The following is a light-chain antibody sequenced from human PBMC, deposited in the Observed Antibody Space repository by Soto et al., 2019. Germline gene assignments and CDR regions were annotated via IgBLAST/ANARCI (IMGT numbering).Light chain of an antibody. V-gene: IGKV1-5*01. CDR1: QSINNL. J-gene: IGKJ5*01. CDR3: QQSYSTPIT. Sequence: DVQMTQSPSTLSASVGDRVTITCRASQSINNLLAWYQQQPGKAPKFLIYDVSTLESGVPSRFSGSGSGTEFTLTISSLQPEDFATYYCQQSYSTPITFGQGTRLEIK. CDR2: DVS.